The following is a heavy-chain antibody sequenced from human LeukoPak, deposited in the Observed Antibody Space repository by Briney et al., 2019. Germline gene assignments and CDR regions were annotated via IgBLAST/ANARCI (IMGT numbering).Heavy chain of an antibody. Sequence: PGGSLRLSCAAAGFTFSSYEINWVRQAPGEGLGWVSYISSGVSTIYYADSVKGRFTISRDNAKNSLYLQMNSLRAEDTAVYYCARGRRAADYWGQGTLVTVSS. CDR2: ISSGVSTI. D-gene: IGHD2-15*01. J-gene: IGHJ4*02. V-gene: IGHV3-48*03. CDR3: ARGRRAADY. CDR1: GFTFSSYE.